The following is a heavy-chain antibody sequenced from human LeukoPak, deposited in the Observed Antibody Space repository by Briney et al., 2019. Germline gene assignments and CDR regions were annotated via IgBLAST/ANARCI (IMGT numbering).Heavy chain of an antibody. V-gene: IGHV3-30-3*01. CDR3: AKELYFGSGSYPDY. CDR2: ISYDGSNK. CDR1: GFTFSSYA. J-gene: IGHJ4*02. Sequence: GGSLRLSCAASGFTFSSYAMHWVRQAPGKGLEWVAVISYDGSNKYYADSVKGRFTISRDNSKNTVYLQMSSLRPEDTAVYFCAKELYFGSGSYPDYWGRGTLVRVSS. D-gene: IGHD3-10*01.